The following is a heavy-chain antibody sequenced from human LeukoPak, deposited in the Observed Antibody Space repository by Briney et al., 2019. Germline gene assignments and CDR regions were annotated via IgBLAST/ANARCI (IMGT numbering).Heavy chain of an antibody. Sequence: GGSLRLSCAASGFTVSDSYMSWVRQAPGMGLEWVSVIYGAGATYYADSVRGRFTISRDNSKNTLYPQMTSLRAEDTAFYYCATLLPASRHYFQYWGQGALVTVSS. CDR2: IYGAGAT. J-gene: IGHJ4*02. V-gene: IGHV3-53*01. D-gene: IGHD2-15*01. CDR3: ATLLPASRHYFQY. CDR1: GFTVSDSY.